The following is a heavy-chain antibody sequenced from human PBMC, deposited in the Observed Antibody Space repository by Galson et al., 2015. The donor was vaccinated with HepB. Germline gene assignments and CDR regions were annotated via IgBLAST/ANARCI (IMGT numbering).Heavy chain of an antibody. Sequence: SVKVSCKASGYTFTSYAIHWVRQAPGQRLEWMGCINPDNANTKYSQNFQGRVTLTGDTSARTAYMELTSLKSEDTAVYYCARDRSQGLDYWGQGTLVTVSP. CDR3: ARDRSQGLDY. D-gene: IGHD3/OR15-3a*01. V-gene: IGHV1-3*01. CDR2: INPDNANT. CDR1: GYTFTSYA. J-gene: IGHJ4*02.